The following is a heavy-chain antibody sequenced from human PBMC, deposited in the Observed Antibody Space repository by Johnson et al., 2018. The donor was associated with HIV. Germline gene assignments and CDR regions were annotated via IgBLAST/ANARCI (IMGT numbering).Heavy chain of an antibody. CDR3: ARSKDCSVSSCPDGFDI. V-gene: IGHV3-7*01. CDR2: INQDGSEK. Sequence: VQLVESGGGLVQPGGSLRLSCAASGFSLGSFGMHWVRQAPGKGLAWVANINQDGSEKTYVDSVKGRFTMSRDNAKDSLYLQMNSLRAEDTAVYYCARSKDCSVSSCPDGFDIWGQGTMVIVSS. J-gene: IGHJ3*02. D-gene: IGHD2-15*01. CDR1: GFSLGSFG.